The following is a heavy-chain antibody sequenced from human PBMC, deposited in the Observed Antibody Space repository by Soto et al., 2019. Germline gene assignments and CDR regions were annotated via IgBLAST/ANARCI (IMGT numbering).Heavy chain of an antibody. CDR1: GFTFSSYA. CDR3: AKDSALYYYDSSGYYYSFGDFDY. J-gene: IGHJ4*02. CDR2: ISGSGGST. Sequence: HPGGSLRLSCAASGFTFSSYAMSWVRQAPGKGLEWVSAISGSGGSTYYADSVKGRFTISRDNSKNTLYLQMNSLRAEDTAVYYCAKDSALYYYDSSGYYYSFGDFDYWGQGTLVTAPQ. D-gene: IGHD3-22*01. V-gene: IGHV3-23*01.